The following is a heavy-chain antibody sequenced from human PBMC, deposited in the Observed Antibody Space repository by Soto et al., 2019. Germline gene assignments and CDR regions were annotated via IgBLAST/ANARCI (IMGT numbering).Heavy chain of an antibody. J-gene: IGHJ6*02. D-gene: IGHD5-12*01. Sequence: ASLKVSCKASGYTFTIYAMHWVRQAPGQRLEWMGWINAGNGNTKYSQKFQGRVTITRDTSASTAYMELSSLRSEDTAVYYCASSPGVATILHFYYYGMDVWGQGTTVTVSS. V-gene: IGHV1-3*01. CDR2: INAGNGNT. CDR1: GYTFTIYA. CDR3: ASSPGVATILHFYYYGMDV.